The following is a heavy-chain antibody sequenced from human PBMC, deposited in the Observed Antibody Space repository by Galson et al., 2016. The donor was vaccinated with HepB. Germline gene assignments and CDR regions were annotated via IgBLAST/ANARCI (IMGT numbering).Heavy chain of an antibody. J-gene: IGHJ3*02. D-gene: IGHD1-14*01. V-gene: IGHV4-34*01. Sequence: ETLSLTCGVYGGPVIDYSWNWIRQPPGKGLEWIGEVNHSGTTKSNPSLKSRVTISVDTSKSQFSQKLNSVTAADTAIYYCARINRVRTFDIWGQGTLVTVSS. CDR2: VNHSGTT. CDR1: GGPVIDYS. CDR3: ARINRVRTFDI.